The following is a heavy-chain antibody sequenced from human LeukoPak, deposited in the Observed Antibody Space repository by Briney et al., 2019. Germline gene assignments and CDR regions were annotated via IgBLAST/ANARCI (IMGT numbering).Heavy chain of an antibody. V-gene: IGHV1-24*01. Sequence: ASVKVSCKVSGYILTELSMHWVRQVPGKGLEWMGGFDPDDDETIYAQEFQGRVTMTEDTSIDTAYMELSNLRSEDTAVYYCATLAPHYYNSGNAFDYWGQGTLVTVSS. D-gene: IGHD3-10*01. J-gene: IGHJ4*02. CDR2: FDPDDDET. CDR3: ATLAPHYYNSGNAFDY. CDR1: GYILTELS.